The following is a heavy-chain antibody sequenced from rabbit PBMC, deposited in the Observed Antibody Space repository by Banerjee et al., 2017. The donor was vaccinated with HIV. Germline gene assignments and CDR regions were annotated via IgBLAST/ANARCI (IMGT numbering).Heavy chain of an antibody. D-gene: IGHD6-1*01. CDR1: GFSFSSTNY. CDR3: ARRYAGYAGYGYARYFNL. V-gene: IGHV1S40*01. J-gene: IGHJ4*01. CDR2: IDGGSGGTT. Sequence: QSLEESGGGLVQPEGSLTLTCKASGFSFSSTNYMSYICWVRQAPGKGLEWIAGIDGGSGGTTYRASWAKGRFTFAKTSSTTVTLQVTGLTAADPATYFCARRYAGYAGYGYARYFNLWGQGTLVTV.